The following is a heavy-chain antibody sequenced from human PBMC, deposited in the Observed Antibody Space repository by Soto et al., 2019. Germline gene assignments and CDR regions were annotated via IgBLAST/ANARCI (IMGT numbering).Heavy chain of an antibody. D-gene: IGHD5-18*01. CDR2: IIPIFGTA. V-gene: IGHV1-69*01. CDR1: GGTFSSYA. J-gene: IGHJ6*02. CDR3: ARDSRGIYSYGTYYYGMAV. Sequence: QVQLVQSGAEVKKPGSSVKVSCKASGGTFSSYAISWVRQAPGQGLEWMGGIIPIFGTANYAQKFQGRVTITADESTSPAYMELSSLRSEDTAVYYCARDSRGIYSYGTYYYGMAVWGQGTTVTVSS.